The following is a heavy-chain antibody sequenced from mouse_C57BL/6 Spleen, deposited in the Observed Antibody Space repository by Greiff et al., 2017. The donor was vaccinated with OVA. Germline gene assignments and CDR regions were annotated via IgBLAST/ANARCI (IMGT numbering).Heavy chain of an antibody. J-gene: IGHJ2*01. Sequence: VQLQQPGAELVRPGSSVKLSCKASGYTFTSYWMHWVKQRPIQGLEWIGNIDPSDSETHYNQKFKDKATLTVDKSSSTAYMQLSSLTSEDSAVYYCARSETAQAVFDYWGQGTTLTVSS. CDR1: GYTFTSYW. V-gene: IGHV1-52*01. D-gene: IGHD3-2*02. CDR3: ARSETAQAVFDY. CDR2: IDPSDSET.